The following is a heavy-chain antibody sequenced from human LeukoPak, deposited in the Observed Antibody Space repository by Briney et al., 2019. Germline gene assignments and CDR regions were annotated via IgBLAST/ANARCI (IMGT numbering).Heavy chain of an antibody. Sequence: GGSLRLSCAASGFTFSNAWMSWVRQAPGKGLEWVSTISGSGGSTCYADSVKGRFTISRDNSKNTLYLQVNSLRVEDTALYYCAKDVRQQLVGIYWGQGTLVTVSS. J-gene: IGHJ4*02. D-gene: IGHD6-13*01. V-gene: IGHV3-23*01. CDR1: GFTFSNAW. CDR2: ISGSGGST. CDR3: AKDVRQQLVGIY.